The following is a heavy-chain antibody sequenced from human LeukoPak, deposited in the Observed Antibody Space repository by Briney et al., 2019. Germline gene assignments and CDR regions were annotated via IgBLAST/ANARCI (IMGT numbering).Heavy chain of an antibody. CDR1: GFTFSSYG. J-gene: IGHJ6*02. Sequence: SGGSLRLSCAASGFTFSSYGIHWVRQAPGKGLEWVALIWYDGSNKYYADSVKGRFTISRDNSKNTLYLQMNSLRAEDTAVYYCARGSGSRSNFYYYGMDVWGQGTTVTVSS. D-gene: IGHD3-10*01. V-gene: IGHV3-33*01. CDR3: ARGSGSRSNFYYYGMDV. CDR2: IWYDGSNK.